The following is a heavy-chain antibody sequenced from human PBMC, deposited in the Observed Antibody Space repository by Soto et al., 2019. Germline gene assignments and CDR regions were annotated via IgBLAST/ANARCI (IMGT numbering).Heavy chain of an antibody. CDR2: IYTSGST. V-gene: IGHV4-4*07. Sequence: SETLSLTCAVSGYSISSGYYWSWIRQPAGKGLEWIGRIYTSGSTNYNPSLKSRVTMSVDTSKNQFSLKLSSVTAADTAVYYCARNGLYGQQLVDRSNWFDPWGQGTLVTVSS. CDR3: ARNGLYGQQLVDRSNWFDP. J-gene: IGHJ5*02. CDR1: GYSISSGYY. D-gene: IGHD6-13*01.